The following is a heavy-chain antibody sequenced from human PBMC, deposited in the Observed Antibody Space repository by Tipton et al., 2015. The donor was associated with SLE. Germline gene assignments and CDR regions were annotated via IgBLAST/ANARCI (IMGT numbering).Heavy chain of an antibody. CDR3: ARVSAAGPPLIGY. CDR2: ISSSSSYT. CDR1: GFTFSDYY. D-gene: IGHD6-13*01. J-gene: IGHJ4*02. Sequence: SLRLSCAASGFTFSDYYMSWIRQAPGKGLEWVSYISSSSSYTNYADSVKGRFTISRDNAKNSLYLQMNSLRAEDTAVYYCARVSAAGPPLIGYWGQGTLVTVSS. V-gene: IGHV3-11*06.